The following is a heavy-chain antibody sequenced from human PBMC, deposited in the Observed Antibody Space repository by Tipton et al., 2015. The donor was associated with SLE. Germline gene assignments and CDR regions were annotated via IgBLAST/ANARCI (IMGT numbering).Heavy chain of an antibody. Sequence: GSLRLSCAASGFSFSSYEMNWVRQAPGKGLVWVSRINSDGSSTSYADSVKGRFTISRDNAKNTLYLQMNSLRAEDTAVYYCARDRSGSFAFDIWGQGTMVTVSS. CDR2: INSDGSST. CDR3: ARDRSGSFAFDI. CDR1: GFSFSSYE. D-gene: IGHD1-26*01. J-gene: IGHJ3*02. V-gene: IGHV3-74*01.